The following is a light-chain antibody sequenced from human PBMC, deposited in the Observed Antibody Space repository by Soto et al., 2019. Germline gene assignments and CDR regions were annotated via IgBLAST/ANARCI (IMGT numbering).Light chain of an antibody. V-gene: IGKV3-20*01. J-gene: IGKJ2*01. Sequence: EIALTQSPGTLSLSPGERATLSCRASQSVSSSYLAWYQQKPGQAPRLLIFGASSRATGIPDRFSGSGSGTDFTLTISRLEPEDFAVYYCQQYTNGPPYTFGRGTKLEIK. CDR2: GAS. CDR3: QQYTNGPPYT. CDR1: QSVSSSY.